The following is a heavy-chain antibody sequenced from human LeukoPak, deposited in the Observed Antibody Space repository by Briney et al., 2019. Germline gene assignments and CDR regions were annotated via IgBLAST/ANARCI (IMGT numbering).Heavy chain of an antibody. D-gene: IGHD5-24*01. CDR1: GFTVSSNY. CDR2: IKQDASEK. CDR3: ARWADEKATIGFDY. Sequence: QPGRSLRLSCAASGFTVSSNYMSWVRQAPGKGLEWVANIKQDASEKYYVDSVKGRFTVSRDNAKNSLYLQMNSLRAEDTAVYHCARWADEKATIGFDYWGQGILVTVSS. V-gene: IGHV3-7*05. J-gene: IGHJ4*02.